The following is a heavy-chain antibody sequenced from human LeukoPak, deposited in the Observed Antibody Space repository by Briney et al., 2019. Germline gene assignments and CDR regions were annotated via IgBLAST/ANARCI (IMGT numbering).Heavy chain of an antibody. V-gene: IGHV4-31*03. CDR2: IYYSGST. Sequence: SETLSLTCTVSGGSISSGGYYWSWIRQHPGKGLEWIGYIYYSGSTYYNPSLKSRVTISVDTSKNQFSLKLSSVTAADTAVYYCARGPPRLNWFDPWGQGTLVTVSS. D-gene: IGHD6-25*01. CDR1: GGSISSGGYY. CDR3: ARGPPRLNWFDP. J-gene: IGHJ5*02.